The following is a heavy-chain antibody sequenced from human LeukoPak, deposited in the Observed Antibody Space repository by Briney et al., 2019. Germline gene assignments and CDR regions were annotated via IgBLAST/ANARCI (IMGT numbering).Heavy chain of an antibody. CDR1: GFTFSTSW. Sequence: GGSLRLSCAASGFTFSTSWMSWVRQVPGKGLEWVANIKKDGSETYYVDSVKGRFTISRDNAKNPLYLQMNSLRAEDTAMYYCAGGRYSGTTYYFDYWGQGTLVTVSS. V-gene: IGHV3-7*03. CDR3: AGGRYSGTTYYFDY. CDR2: IKKDGSET. D-gene: IGHD5-12*01. J-gene: IGHJ4*02.